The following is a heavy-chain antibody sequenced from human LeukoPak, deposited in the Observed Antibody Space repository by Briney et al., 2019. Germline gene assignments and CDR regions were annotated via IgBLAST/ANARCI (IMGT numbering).Heavy chain of an antibody. CDR2: IYSGGST. CDR3: ARDRAGYCSSTSCYAGPYYYYGMDV. J-gene: IGHJ6*02. Sequence: GGSLRLSCAASGFTVSSNYMSWVRQAPGKGLEWVSVIYSGGSTYYADSVKGRFTISRRNSKNTLYLQMNSLRAEDTAVYYCARDRAGYCSSTSCYAGPYYYYGMDVWGQGTTVTVSS. D-gene: IGHD2-2*01. CDR1: GFTVSSNY. V-gene: IGHV3-53*04.